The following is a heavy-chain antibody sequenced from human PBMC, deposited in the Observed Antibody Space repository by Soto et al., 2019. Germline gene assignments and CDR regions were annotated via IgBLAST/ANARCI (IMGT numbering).Heavy chain of an antibody. D-gene: IGHD3-16*01. Sequence: SETLSLTCPVSGGSISSGDYYWSWIRQPPGKGLEWIGYIYYSGSTFYNPSLKNRVTISLDTSKIQFSLKLSSVTAADTAVYYCVRDGGDNWFDPWGPGTLVTVS. V-gene: IGHV4-30-4*01. CDR3: VRDGGDNWFDP. J-gene: IGHJ5*02. CDR2: IYYSGST. CDR1: GGSISSGDYY.